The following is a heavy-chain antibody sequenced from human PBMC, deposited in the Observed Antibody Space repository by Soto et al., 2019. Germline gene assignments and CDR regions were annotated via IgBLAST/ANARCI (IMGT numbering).Heavy chain of an antibody. CDR1: GASISSSY. J-gene: IGHJ6*02. CDR3: ARGPGGSERYYGSGSYYYYYYGMDV. CDR2: IYYTGKT. D-gene: IGHD3-10*01. V-gene: IGHV4-59*12. Sequence: SETLSLTCTVSGASISSSYWSWIRQPPGEGLEWIGYIYYTGKTDCNPSLKSRVTMSMDTSKNQFSLKLSSVTAADTAVYYCARGPGGSERYYGSGSYYYYYYGMDVWGQGTTVTVS.